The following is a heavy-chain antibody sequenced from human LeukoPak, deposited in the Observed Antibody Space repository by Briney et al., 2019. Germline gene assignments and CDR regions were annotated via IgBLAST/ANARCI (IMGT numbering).Heavy chain of an antibody. J-gene: IGHJ4*02. CDR1: GFTFSSYA. CDR2: ISGSGGST. Sequence: KTGGSLRLSCVASGFTFSSYAMSWVRQAPGKGLEWVSAISGSGGSTYYADSVKGRFTISRDNSKNTLYLQMNSLRAEDTAVYYCAKDPLPSKYGGNSGYFDYWGQGTLVTVSS. CDR3: AKDPLPSKYGGNSGYFDY. V-gene: IGHV3-23*01. D-gene: IGHD4-23*01.